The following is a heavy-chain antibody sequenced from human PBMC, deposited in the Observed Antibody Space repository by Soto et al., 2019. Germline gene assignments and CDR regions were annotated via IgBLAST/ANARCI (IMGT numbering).Heavy chain of an antibody. CDR1: GFTFSDHY. D-gene: IGHD4-17*01. V-gene: IGHV3-72*01. J-gene: IGHJ6*03. Sequence: GGSLRLSCAASGFTFSDHYMDWVRQAPGKGLEWVGRTRNKANSYTTAYAAAVKGSFTISRDDSKNSLYLQMNSLKTEDTAVYYCARSYGDYPKYYYYYMDVWGKGTTVTVSS. CDR2: TRNKANSYTT. CDR3: ARSYGDYPKYYYYYMDV.